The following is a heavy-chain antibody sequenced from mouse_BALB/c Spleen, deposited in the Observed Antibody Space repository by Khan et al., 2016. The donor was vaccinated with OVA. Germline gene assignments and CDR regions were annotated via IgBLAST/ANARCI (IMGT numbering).Heavy chain of an antibody. CDR2: FIPSSGYT. CDR1: GYTFTSHT. J-gene: IGHJ4*01. Sequence: QVQLKQSGAELARPSPSVSLSCKASGYTFTSHTMHCVNQRPAQGLQWIGYFIPSSGYTQYNPTFNDRATLTADISSSPAYMQLSSLTSEDSSVYYCARRTTEYALDYWGQGTSVTVSS. D-gene: IGHD2-14*01. V-gene: IGHV1-4*01. CDR3: ARRTTEYALDY.